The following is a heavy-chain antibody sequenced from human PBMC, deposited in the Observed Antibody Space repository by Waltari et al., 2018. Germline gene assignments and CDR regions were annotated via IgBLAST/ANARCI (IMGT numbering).Heavy chain of an antibody. CDR1: GGSFSGYY. Sequence: QVQLQQWGAGLLKPSETLSLTCAVYGGSFSGYYWSWIRQPPGKGLEWIGENNHIGITNYNPSLKSRVTISVDTSKNQFSLNLSSVTAADTAVYYCARGPLRCSGRSPRFDYWVQGTLVTVSS. CDR2: NNHIGIT. D-gene: IGHD2-15*01. CDR3: ARGPLRCSGRSPRFDY. J-gene: IGHJ4*02. V-gene: IGHV4-34*01.